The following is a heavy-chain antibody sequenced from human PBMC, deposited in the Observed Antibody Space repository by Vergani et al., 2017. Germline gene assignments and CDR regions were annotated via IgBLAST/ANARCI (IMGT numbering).Heavy chain of an antibody. V-gene: IGHV3-48*03. CDR1: GFTFGYYA. CDR3: AKERFGGELSAFDP. CDR2: ISSSSGTI. Sequence: EVQLVESGGDLVQPGRSLRLSCTASGFTFGYYAMDWFRQAPGKGLEWIAYISSSSGTIYMADSVKGRFTISRDNVKEILYLQMSSLRADDTAIYYCAKERFGGELSAFDPWGRGTLVSVSS. D-gene: IGHD3-10*01. J-gene: IGHJ5*02.